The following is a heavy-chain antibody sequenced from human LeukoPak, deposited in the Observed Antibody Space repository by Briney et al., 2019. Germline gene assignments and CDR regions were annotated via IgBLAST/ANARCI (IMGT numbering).Heavy chain of an antibody. CDR2: INHSGST. CDR3: ARAKRIVVVPAATSYFDY. Sequence: SETLSLTCAVYSGSFSVYYWSWIRQPPGKGLEWIGEINHSGSTNYNPSLKSRVTISVDTSKNQFSLKLSSVTAADTAVYYCARAKRIVVVPAATSYFDYWGQGTLVTVSS. J-gene: IGHJ4*02. D-gene: IGHD2-2*01. V-gene: IGHV4-34*01. CDR1: SGSFSVYY.